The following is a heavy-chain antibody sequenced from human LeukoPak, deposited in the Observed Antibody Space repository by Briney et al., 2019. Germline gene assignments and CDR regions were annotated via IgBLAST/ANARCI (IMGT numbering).Heavy chain of an antibody. CDR2: IYYSGNT. Sequence: SETLSLTCTVSSDSISSTSYYWGWIRQPPGKGLERIGSIYYSGNTYYSPSLKSRVTISVDTSKNQFSLKLSSVTAADTAVYYCAADSSGYYYGPYWGQGTLVTVSS. CDR3: AADSSGYYYGPY. J-gene: IGHJ4*02. V-gene: IGHV4-39*01. D-gene: IGHD3-22*01. CDR1: SDSISSTSYY.